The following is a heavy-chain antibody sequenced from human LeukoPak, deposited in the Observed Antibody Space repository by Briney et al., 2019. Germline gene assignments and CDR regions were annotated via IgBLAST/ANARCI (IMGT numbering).Heavy chain of an antibody. CDR2: IKSEGSDT. CDR3: ARATIFGVVTALGPLDS. V-gene: IGHV3-7*01. Sequence: PGGSLRLSCAVSGFTFGVYWMTWVRRAPGGGLEGVCEIKSEGSDTYYVGAVEGRFTISRDNAKNSLYLQMNSLRAEDTAVYYGARATIFGVVTALGPLDSWGQGTLVTVSS. D-gene: IGHD3-3*01. CDR1: GFTFGVYW. J-gene: IGHJ4*02.